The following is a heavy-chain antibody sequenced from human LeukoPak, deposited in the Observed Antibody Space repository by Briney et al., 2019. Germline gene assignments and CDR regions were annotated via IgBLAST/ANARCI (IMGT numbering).Heavy chain of an antibody. CDR3: TRGYSTRHFPFDS. J-gene: IGHJ4*02. Sequence: GGSLRVSCAGSGFNFDEYVVTWGGPIPGEGLGWVAGVNSNGRSAGYAAAVRGRFTISRDNYKNSLYLDMGSLRLEDTAFYYCTRGYSTRHFPFDSWGQGTLVTVSS. D-gene: IGHD2-2*01. CDR1: GFNFDEYV. CDR2: VNSNGRSA. V-gene: IGHV3-20*04.